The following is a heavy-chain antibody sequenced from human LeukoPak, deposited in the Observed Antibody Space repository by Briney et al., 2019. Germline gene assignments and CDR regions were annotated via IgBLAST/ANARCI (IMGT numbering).Heavy chain of an antibody. V-gene: IGHV4-4*07. CDR1: GASITSQF. Sequence: SETLSLTCTVSGASITSQFRNLIRLPAGEGLEFVGLISASGAINFNPSLKSRVTMSIDTSKNQFSLKLTSMTAADTAVYYCMSALGTWGQGTLVTVSS. CDR2: ISASGAI. D-gene: IGHD1-26*01. J-gene: IGHJ5*02. CDR3: MSALGT.